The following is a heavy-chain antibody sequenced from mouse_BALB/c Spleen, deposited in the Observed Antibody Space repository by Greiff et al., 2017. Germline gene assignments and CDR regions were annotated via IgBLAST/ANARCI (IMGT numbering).Heavy chain of an antibody. CDR2: ISSGGGST. V-gene: IGHV5-12-1*01. CDR1: GFAFSSYD. D-gene: IGHD2-1*01. J-gene: IGHJ2*01. Sequence: EVKLVESGGGLVKPGGSLKLSCAASGFAFSSYDMSWVRQTPEKRLEWVAYISSGGGSTYYPDTVKGRFTISRDNAKNTLYLQMSSLKSEDTAMYYCARHPLPLDYWGQGTTLTVSS. CDR3: ARHPLPLDY.